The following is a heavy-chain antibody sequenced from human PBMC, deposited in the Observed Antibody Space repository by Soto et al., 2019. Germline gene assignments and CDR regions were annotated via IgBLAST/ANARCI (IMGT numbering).Heavy chain of an antibody. D-gene: IGHD3-10*01. CDR2: IMPILDAV. Sequence: QLQLVQSGAEVKRPGSSVKVSCKASGGTFSNYAISWVRQAPGQGLEWMGGIMPILDAVFYAPKFQGRVTITADESTSTAYMQLSSLRSEDTAMYYCARDRNFYGSGRFSPDFGYWGQGTLVTVSS. V-gene: IGHV1-69*01. CDR3: ARDRNFYGSGRFSPDFGY. CDR1: GGTFSNYA. J-gene: IGHJ4*02.